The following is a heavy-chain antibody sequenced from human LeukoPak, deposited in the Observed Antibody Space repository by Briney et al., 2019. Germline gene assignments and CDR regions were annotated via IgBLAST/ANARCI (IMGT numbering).Heavy chain of an antibody. D-gene: IGHD6-19*01. J-gene: IGHJ4*02. Sequence: PSETLSLTCTVSGGSLSSYYWSWIRQPPGKGLEWIGYIYYSGSTNYNPSLKSRVTISVDTSKNQFSLKLSSVTAADTAVYYCARVIAVAGIDYWGQGTLVTVS. V-gene: IGHV4-59*01. CDR1: GGSLSSYY. CDR2: IYYSGST. CDR3: ARVIAVAGIDY.